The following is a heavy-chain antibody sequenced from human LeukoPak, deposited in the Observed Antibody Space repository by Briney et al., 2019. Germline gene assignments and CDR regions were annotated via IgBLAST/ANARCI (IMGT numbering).Heavy chain of an antibody. D-gene: IGHD6-19*01. Sequence: SETLSLTCTVSGVSIGTYYWSWSWIRQPPGKGLEWIGYIYYDGNTDYNPSLKSRVTMSVDTSKKQLSLNLSSVTAADTATYYCARDSLGSRGWYGGWFDPWGQGTQVAVSS. CDR2: IYYDGNT. J-gene: IGHJ5*02. V-gene: IGHV4-59*01. CDR3: ARDSLGSRGWYGGWFDP. CDR1: GVSIGTYY.